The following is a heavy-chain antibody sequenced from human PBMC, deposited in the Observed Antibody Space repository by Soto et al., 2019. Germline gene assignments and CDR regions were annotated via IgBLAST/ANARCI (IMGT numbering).Heavy chain of an antibody. CDR2: ISGSGGST. Sequence: EVQLLESGGGLVQPGGSLRLSCAASGFTFSSYAMRWVRQAPGKGLEWVSAISGSGGSTYYADSVKGRFTISRDNSKNTLYMQMNSLRAEYTAVYNCAYGRRGASAGTVHVSTDNWGQGTLVTVSS. CDR3: AYGRRGASAGTVHVSTDN. CDR1: GFTFSSYA. V-gene: IGHV3-23*01. J-gene: IGHJ4*02. D-gene: IGHD6-13*01.